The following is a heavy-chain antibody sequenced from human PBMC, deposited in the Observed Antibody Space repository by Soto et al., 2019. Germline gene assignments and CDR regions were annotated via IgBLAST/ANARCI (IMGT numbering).Heavy chain of an antibody. CDR1: GGTFSSHS. Sequence: QVQLVQSGAEVKKPGSSVTVSCKASGGTFSSHSISWLRQAPGQGLEWMGGIIPAFGTVKYAQKFQGRLTITADKSTATAYMELTSLTSEDTAVYFFARVSLGWDILVHFDIWGQGTLVTVSS. CDR2: IIPAFGTV. D-gene: IGHD5-12*01. V-gene: IGHV1-69*06. CDR3: ARVSLGWDILVHFDI. J-gene: IGHJ4*02.